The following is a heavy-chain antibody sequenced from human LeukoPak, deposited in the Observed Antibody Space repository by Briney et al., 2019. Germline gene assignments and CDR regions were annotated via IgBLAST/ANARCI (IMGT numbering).Heavy chain of an antibody. Sequence: GGSLKISCKGSGSRFTSYWIGWVRQMHGKGLEWMGSIYPGDSDTRYSPSFQGQVTISADKSISPPYLQWSSLKASESAMYYCARHVNEMAFDYWGQGTLVTVSS. J-gene: IGHJ4*02. CDR1: GSRFTSYW. CDR3: ARHVNEMAFDY. CDR2: IYPGDSDT. D-gene: IGHD5-24*01. V-gene: IGHV5-51*01.